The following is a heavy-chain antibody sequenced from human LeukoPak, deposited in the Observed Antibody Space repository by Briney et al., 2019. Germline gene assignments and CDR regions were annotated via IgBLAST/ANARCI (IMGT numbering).Heavy chain of an antibody. J-gene: IGHJ4*02. V-gene: IGHV3-23*01. CDR1: GFTFSSYA. CDR3: AKVTMIVVVSLFFDY. CDR2: ISGSGGST. Sequence: GGSLRLSCAASGFTFSSYAMHWVRQAPGKGLEWVSAISGSGGSTYYADSVKGRFTISRDNSKNTLYLQMNSLRAEDTAVYYCAKVTMIVVVSLFFDYWGQGTLVTVSS. D-gene: IGHD3-22*01.